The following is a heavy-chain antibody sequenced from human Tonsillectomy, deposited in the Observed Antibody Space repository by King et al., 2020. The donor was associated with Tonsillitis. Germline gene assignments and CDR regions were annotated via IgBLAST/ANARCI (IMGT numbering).Heavy chain of an antibody. D-gene: IGHD3-10*01. J-gene: IGHJ5*02. CDR1: GVFFSSGDFY. CDR3: ARARFWLGDLGYSWFDP. V-gene: IGHV4-30-4*01. CDR2: IYHSGTT. Sequence: QLQESGPGLVKPSQTLSVTCTVPGVFFSSGDFYWTWIRQPPGKGLEWIGYIYHSGTTYYNPSLKSRVAISVDTSKNQFSLRLNYVTPADTAVYYCARARFWLGDLGYSWFDPGGQGTLVTVSS.